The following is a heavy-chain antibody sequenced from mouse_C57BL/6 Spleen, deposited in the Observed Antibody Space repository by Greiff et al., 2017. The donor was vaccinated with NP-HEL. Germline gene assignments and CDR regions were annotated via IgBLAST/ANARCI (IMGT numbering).Heavy chain of an antibody. V-gene: IGHV1-80*01. Sequence: VQLQQSGAELVKPGASVKISCKASGYAFSSYWMNWVKQRPGKGLEWIGQIYPGDGDTNYNGQFKGKATLTADKSSSTAYMQLSSLTSEDSAVYFCARKDYDYDYAMDYWGQGTSVTVSS. CDR2: IYPGDGDT. D-gene: IGHD2-4*01. J-gene: IGHJ4*01. CDR3: ARKDYDYDYAMDY. CDR1: GYAFSSYW.